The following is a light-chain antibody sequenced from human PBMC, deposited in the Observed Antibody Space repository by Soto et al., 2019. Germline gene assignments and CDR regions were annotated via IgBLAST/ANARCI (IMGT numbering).Light chain of an antibody. CDR1: QGIRND. CDR2: AAS. CDR3: LQDYNYPWT. Sequence: AIQMTQSPSSLSASVGDRVTITCRASQGIRNDLGWYQQKPGKAPKLLLYAASSLQSGVPSRFSGSGSGTDFTITISSLQPEDFATYYCLQDYNYPWTFGQGTKVEIK. V-gene: IGKV1-6*01. J-gene: IGKJ1*01.